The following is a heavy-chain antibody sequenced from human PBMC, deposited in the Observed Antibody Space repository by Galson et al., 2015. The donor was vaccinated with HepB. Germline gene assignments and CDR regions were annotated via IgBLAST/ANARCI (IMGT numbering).Heavy chain of an antibody. CDR1: GFTFSSYA. CDR3: AKDQRVRYYDSSVGWFGDLDF. D-gene: IGHD3-22*01. J-gene: IGHJ4*02. Sequence: SLRLSCAASGFTFSSYAMSWVRQAPGKGLEWVSAISGSGGSTYYADSVKGRFTISRDNSKNTLYLQMNSLRAEDTAVYYCAKDQRVRYYDSSVGWFGDLDFWGQGTLVTVSS. V-gene: IGHV3-23*01. CDR2: ISGSGGST.